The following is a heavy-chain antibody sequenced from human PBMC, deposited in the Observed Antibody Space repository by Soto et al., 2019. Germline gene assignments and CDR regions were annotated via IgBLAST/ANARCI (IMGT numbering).Heavy chain of an antibody. D-gene: IGHD1-1*01. Sequence: QVQLVQSGAEVKKPGASVKVSCKASGYTFTSYYMHWVRQAPGQGLEWMGRINPSGGSTRYAQKCQGRVTMTRDTSTSTVYMELSSLRSEDTAVYYCARTLQNSDAFDILGQGTMVTVSS. CDR2: INPSGGST. J-gene: IGHJ3*02. CDR3: ARTLQNSDAFDI. CDR1: GYTFTSYY. V-gene: IGHV1-46*03.